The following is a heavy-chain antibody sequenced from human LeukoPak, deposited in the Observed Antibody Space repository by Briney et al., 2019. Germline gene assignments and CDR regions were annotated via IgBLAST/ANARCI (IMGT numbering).Heavy chain of an antibody. Sequence: GGSLRLSCAASGFTFSSYAMSWVRQAPGKGLEWVSAISCSGGSTYYADSVKGRFTISRDNSKNTLYLQMNSLRAEDTAVYYCAKARYCSGGSCSAFDYWGQGTLVTVSS. D-gene: IGHD2-15*01. V-gene: IGHV3-23*01. CDR3: AKARYCSGGSCSAFDY. CDR1: GFTFSSYA. J-gene: IGHJ4*02. CDR2: ISCSGGST.